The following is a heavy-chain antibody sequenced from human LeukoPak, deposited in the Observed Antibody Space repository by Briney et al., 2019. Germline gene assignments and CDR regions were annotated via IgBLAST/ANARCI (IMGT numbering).Heavy chain of an antibody. Sequence: ASVKVSCKVSGYTLTELSMHWVRQAPGKGLEWMGGFDPEDGETIYAQKFQGRVTMTTDTSTSTAYMELRSLRSDDTAVYYCARDHKLLWSYFDYWGQGTLVTVSS. CDR1: GYTLTELS. CDR2: FDPEDGET. CDR3: ARDHKLLWSYFDY. D-gene: IGHD2-2*01. J-gene: IGHJ4*02. V-gene: IGHV1-24*01.